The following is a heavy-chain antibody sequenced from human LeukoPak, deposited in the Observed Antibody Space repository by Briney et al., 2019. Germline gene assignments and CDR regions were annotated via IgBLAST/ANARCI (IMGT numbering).Heavy chain of an antibody. J-gene: IGHJ5*02. CDR2: ISGSGGST. CDR3: XXGGPYSNFPFDP. CDR1: GFTFSSYD. Sequence: SGGSLRLSCAASGFTFSSYDMSWVRKAPGKGLEWVSTISGSGGSTYYADSVKSRFTISRDTSKNTLYLRMNSLRPEDTALNYXXXGGPYSNFPFDPWGQGTLVTVFS. D-gene: IGHD4-11*01. V-gene: IGHV3-23*01.